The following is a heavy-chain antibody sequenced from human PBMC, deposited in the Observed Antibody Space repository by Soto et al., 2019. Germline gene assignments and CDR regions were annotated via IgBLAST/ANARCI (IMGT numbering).Heavy chain of an antibody. Sequence: QITLKESGPTLVKPTQTLTLTCTFSGFSLSTHRVGVGWIRQPPGKALQWLALIYHDDDKRYSPSLKNRLTITKDTSNNQVVLTMTNMDPVDTATYLCAHAPHPLIDDPFDIWGQGTMVTVSS. D-gene: IGHD2-8*01. CDR3: AHAPHPLIDDPFDI. CDR1: GFSLSTHRVG. CDR2: IYHDDDK. V-gene: IGHV2-5*02. J-gene: IGHJ3*02.